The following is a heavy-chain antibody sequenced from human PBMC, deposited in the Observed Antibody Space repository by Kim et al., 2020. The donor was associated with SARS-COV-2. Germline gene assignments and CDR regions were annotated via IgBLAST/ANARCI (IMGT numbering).Heavy chain of an antibody. CDR3: ARGSGEWGKYFQH. V-gene: IGHV3-30*04. CDR2: ISYDGSNK. J-gene: IGHJ1*01. Sequence: GGSLRLSCAASGFTFSSYAMHWVRQAPGKGLEWVAVISYDGSNKYYADSVKGRFTISRDNSKNTLYLQMNSLRAEDTAVYYCARGSGEWGKYFQHWGQGTLVTVSS. CDR1: GFTFSSYA. D-gene: IGHD1-26*01.